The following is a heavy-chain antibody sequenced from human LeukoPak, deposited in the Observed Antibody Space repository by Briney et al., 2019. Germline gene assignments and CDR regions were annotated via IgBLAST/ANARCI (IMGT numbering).Heavy chain of an antibody. CDR2: VYTSGST. CDR3: ARDGGRGAAAV. V-gene: IGHV4-61*02. Sequence: PSETLSLTCTVSGYSISSGYYWGWIRQPAGKGLEWIGRVYTSGSTNYNPSLKSRVTISIDTSKNQFSLKLSSVTAADTAVYYCARDGGRGAAAVWGQGTLVTVSS. D-gene: IGHD6-13*01. J-gene: IGHJ4*02. CDR1: GYSISSGYY.